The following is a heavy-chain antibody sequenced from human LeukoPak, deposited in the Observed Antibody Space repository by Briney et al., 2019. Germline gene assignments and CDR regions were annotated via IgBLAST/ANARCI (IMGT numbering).Heavy chain of an antibody. D-gene: IGHD6-19*01. CDR3: ARARYSSGWSLDY. CDR1: NGPINTYQ. J-gene: IGHJ4*02. Sequence: PSETLSLTCTVSNGPINTYQWSWIRQPPGKGLEWIGSIYYSGSTYYNPSLKSRVTISVDTSKNQFSLKLSSVTAADTAVYYCARARYSSGWSLDYWGQGTLVTVSS. V-gene: IGHV4-59*12. CDR2: IYYSGST.